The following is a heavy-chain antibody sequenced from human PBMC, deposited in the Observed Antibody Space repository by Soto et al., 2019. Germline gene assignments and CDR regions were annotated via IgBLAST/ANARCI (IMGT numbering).Heavy chain of an antibody. V-gene: IGHV4-34*01. CDR1: GGSFSGYY. Sequence: QVQLQQWGAGLLKPSDTLSLTCAVYGGSFSGYYWSWIRQPPGKGLEWIGEINHSGSTNYNPSLKSRVTISVDTSKNQFSLKLSSVTAADTAVYYCARGGYCSSTSCSNFDYWGQGTLVTVSS. CDR2: INHSGST. D-gene: IGHD2-2*01. CDR3: ARGGYCSSTSCSNFDY. J-gene: IGHJ4*02.